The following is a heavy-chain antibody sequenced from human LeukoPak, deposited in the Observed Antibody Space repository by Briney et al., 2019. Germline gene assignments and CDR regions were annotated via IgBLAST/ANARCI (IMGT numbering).Heavy chain of an antibody. D-gene: IGHD4-17*01. V-gene: IGHV4-59*01. CDR3: ARAKYGYWYFDL. CDR2: IYYSGST. CDR1: GGSISSYY. J-gene: IGHJ2*01. Sequence: PSETLSLTCTVSGGSISSYYWSWIRQPPGKGLEWIGYIYYSGSTNYNPSPKSRVTISVDTSKNQFSLKLSSVTAADTAVYYCARAKYGYWYFDLWGRGTLVTVSS.